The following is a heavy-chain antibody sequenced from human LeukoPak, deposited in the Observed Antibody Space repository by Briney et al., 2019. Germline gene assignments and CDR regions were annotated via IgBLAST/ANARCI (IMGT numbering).Heavy chain of an antibody. CDR1: GFPFRSYS. J-gene: IGHJ4*02. D-gene: IGHD5-12*01. CDR2: INGGSGATI. CDR3: ASVLWISAAY. Sequence: GGSLRLSCVASGFPFRSYSMNWVRQAPGKGLEWLSFINGGSGATIYYADSVKGRFTISRDNAQNSLYLQMNSLRVEDTAVYYCASVLWISAAYWGQGTLVTVSS. V-gene: IGHV3-48*04.